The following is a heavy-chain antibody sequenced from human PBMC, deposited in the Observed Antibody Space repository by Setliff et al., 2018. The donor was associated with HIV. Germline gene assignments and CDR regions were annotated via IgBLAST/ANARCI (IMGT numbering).Heavy chain of an antibody. CDR3: ARDIGITTTGKGWFEP. Sequence: SVKVSCKASGGAFRNNAINWVRQAPGRGLEWMGTIIHNFGTADYAQEFQGRVTITAGTSTNTAYMELTSLTSDDTAVYYCARDIGITTTGKGWFEPWGQGTQVTVSS. CDR1: GGAFRNNA. D-gene: IGHD1-1*01. CDR2: IIHNFGTA. V-gene: IGHV1-69*06. J-gene: IGHJ5*02.